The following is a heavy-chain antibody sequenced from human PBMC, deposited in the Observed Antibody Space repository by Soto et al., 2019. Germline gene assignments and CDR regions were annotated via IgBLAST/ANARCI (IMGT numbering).Heavy chain of an antibody. V-gene: IGHV1-3*04. CDR2: IGTGNGHT. Sequence: QVQLVQSGAEVRMPGASVQVSCKASGYSHTRYSVHWVRQAPGQRLEWMGWIGTGNGHTKYSQKFQGRVTFTRDTSASTTYRDLRSLRSEDTAVYYCARGIRWSGADDSGMDYFDYWGQGAPVTVSS. J-gene: IGHJ4*02. CDR3: ARGIRWSGADDSGMDYFDY. CDR1: GYSHTRYS. D-gene: IGHD4-17*01.